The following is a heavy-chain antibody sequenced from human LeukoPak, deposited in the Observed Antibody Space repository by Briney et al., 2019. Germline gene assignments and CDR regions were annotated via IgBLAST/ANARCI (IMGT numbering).Heavy chain of an antibody. CDR1: GGSISSSNW. CDR3: ARVRMEMATIGRFDY. Sequence: PSETLSLTCAVSGGSISSSNWWSWVRQPPGKGLEWIGEIYHSGSTNYNPSLKSRVTISVDKSKNQFSLKLSSVTAADTAVYYCARVRMEMATIGRFDYWGQGTLVTVSS. CDR2: IYHSGST. D-gene: IGHD5-24*01. V-gene: IGHV4-4*02. J-gene: IGHJ4*02.